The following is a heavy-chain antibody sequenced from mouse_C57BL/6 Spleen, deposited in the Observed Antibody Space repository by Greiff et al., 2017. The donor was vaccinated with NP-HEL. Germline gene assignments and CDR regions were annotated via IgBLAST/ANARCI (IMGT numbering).Heavy chain of an antibody. Sequence: VQLQQPGAELVKPGASVKLSCKASGYTFTSYWMHWVKQRPGQGLEWIGMIHPNSGSTNYNEKFKSKATLTVDKSSSTAYMQLSSLTSEDSAVYYCALLPTSRGCAYWGQGTLVTVSA. CDR3: ALLPTSRGCAY. D-gene: IGHD2-1*01. V-gene: IGHV1-64*01. J-gene: IGHJ3*01. CDR2: IHPNSGST. CDR1: GYTFTSYW.